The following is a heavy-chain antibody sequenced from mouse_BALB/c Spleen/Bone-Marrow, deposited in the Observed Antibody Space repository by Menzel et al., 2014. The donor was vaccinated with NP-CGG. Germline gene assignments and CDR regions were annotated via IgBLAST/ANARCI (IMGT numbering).Heavy chain of an antibody. CDR1: GFSLTSYG. J-gene: IGHJ3*01. CDR3: ARHDNDGYYLAY. Sequence: VKLMESGPGLVAPSQSLSITCTIPGFSLTSYGVHWVRQPPGKGLEWLVVIWSDGSTTYNSALKSRLSISKDNSKSQVFLKMNSLQTDDTAMYYCARHDNDGYYLAYWGQGTLVTVSA. D-gene: IGHD2-3*01. CDR2: IWSDGST. V-gene: IGHV2-6-1*01.